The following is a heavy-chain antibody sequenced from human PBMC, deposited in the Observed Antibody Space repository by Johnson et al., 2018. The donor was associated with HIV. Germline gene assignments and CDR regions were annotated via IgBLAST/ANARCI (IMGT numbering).Heavy chain of an antibody. CDR2: IQYDGNNK. V-gene: IGHV3-30*02. CDR1: GFTVSSNY. D-gene: IGHD5-12*01. J-gene: IGHJ3*02. Sequence: QVQLVESGGDLVQPGGSLRLSCAASGFTVSSNYMSWVRQAPGKGLEWVAFIQYDGNNKYYADSVKGRFTIPRDNSKNTLYLQMNSLRAEDTAVYYCAKVRGWSDDTFDIWGQGTMVTVSS. CDR3: AKVRGWSDDTFDI.